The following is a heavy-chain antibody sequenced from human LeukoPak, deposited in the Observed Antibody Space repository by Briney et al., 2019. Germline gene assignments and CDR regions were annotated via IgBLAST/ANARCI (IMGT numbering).Heavy chain of an antibody. D-gene: IGHD3-22*01. CDR3: ARPYYYDSSGYYDAFDI. Sequence: SETLSLTCAVYGGSFSGYYWSWIRQPPGKGLEWIGEINHSGSTNYNPSLKSRVTISVDTSKNQFSLKLSSVTAADTAVYYCARPYYYDSSGYYDAFDIWGQGTMVTVSS. J-gene: IGHJ3*02. CDR2: INHSGST. CDR1: GGSFSGYY. V-gene: IGHV4-34*01.